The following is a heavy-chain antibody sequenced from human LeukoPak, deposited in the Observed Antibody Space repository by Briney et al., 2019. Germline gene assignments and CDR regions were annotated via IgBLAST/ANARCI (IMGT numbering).Heavy chain of an antibody. V-gene: IGHV3-21*01. CDR3: SVSLNQ. Sequence: GGSLKLSCATSGFTFNNYNMNWVRQAPGRALEWVSSITSSGTYIFYADSVKGRFTVSRDNARNSLELQMNSLRAEDTAVYYCSVSLNQWGQGTLVTVSS. J-gene: IGHJ4*02. CDR2: ITSSGTYI. D-gene: IGHD1-14*01. CDR1: GFTFNNYN.